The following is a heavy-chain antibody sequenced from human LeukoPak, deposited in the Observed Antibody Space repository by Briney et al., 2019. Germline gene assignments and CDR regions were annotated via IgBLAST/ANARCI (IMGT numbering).Heavy chain of an antibody. Sequence: GGSLRPSCAASGFTFGSYEMKWVRQAPGKGLEWVSYIGTITSTTYYADSVKGRFTVSRDDAKSSLYLQMSSLRAEDTAVYYCARTVYDLRGQSLVPGFDSWGQGTLVTVSS. CDR2: IGTITSTT. V-gene: IGHV3-48*03. D-gene: IGHD6-19*01. CDR1: GFTFGSYE. J-gene: IGHJ4*02. CDR3: ARTVYDLRGQSLVPGFDS.